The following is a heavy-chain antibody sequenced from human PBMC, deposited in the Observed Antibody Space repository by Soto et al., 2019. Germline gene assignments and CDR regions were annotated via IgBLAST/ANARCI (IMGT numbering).Heavy chain of an antibody. CDR2: IRSKAYGGTT. J-gene: IGHJ6*02. CDR3: TRDRPVLVPAGMEAYGMDV. CDR1: GFTFGDYA. D-gene: IGHD2-2*01. Sequence: EVQLVESGGGLVKPGRSLRLSCTASGFTFGDYAMSWFRQAPGKGLEWVGFIRSKAYGGTTEYAASVKGRFTISRDDSKRIAYLQMNSLKTEDTAVYYCTRDRPVLVPAGMEAYGMDVWGQGTTVTVSS. V-gene: IGHV3-49*05.